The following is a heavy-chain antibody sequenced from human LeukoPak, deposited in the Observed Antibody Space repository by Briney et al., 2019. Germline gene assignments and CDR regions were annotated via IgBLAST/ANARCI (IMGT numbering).Heavy chain of an antibody. CDR1: GFTFSSYW. CDR2: INSDGSST. Sequence: SGGSLRLSCAVSGFTFSSYWMHWVRQAPGKGLVWVSRINSDGSSTNYADSVKGRFTISRDNAKNTLYLQMNSLRDEDTAVYYCARAFRVLPNIWGQGTMVTVSS. CDR3: ARAFRVLPNI. D-gene: IGHD3-16*01. J-gene: IGHJ3*02. V-gene: IGHV3-74*01.